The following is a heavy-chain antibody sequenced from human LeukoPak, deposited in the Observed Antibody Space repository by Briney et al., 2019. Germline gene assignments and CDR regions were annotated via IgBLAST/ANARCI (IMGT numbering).Heavy chain of an antibody. Sequence: SVKVSCKASGGTFSSYAISWVRQAPGQGLEWMGGIIPTFGTANYAQKFQGRVTITADESTSTAYMELSSLRSEDTAVYYCARVGGGGVEMATNYFDYWGQGTLVTVSS. J-gene: IGHJ4*02. V-gene: IGHV1-69*13. D-gene: IGHD5-24*01. CDR3: ARVGGGGVEMATNYFDY. CDR1: GGTFSSYA. CDR2: IIPTFGTA.